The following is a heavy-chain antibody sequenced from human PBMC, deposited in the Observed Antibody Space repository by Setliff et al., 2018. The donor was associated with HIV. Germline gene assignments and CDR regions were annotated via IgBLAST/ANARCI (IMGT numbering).Heavy chain of an antibody. Sequence: GGSLRLSCAASGFTFSNYAMNWVRQAPGKGLEWVSTISGSGGLTFYADSVKGRFTISRDNSKNTLCLQMNSLRAEDTVVYYCAKGHYSSGDSKQNGFDMWGQGTMVTVSS. D-gene: IGHD3-22*01. V-gene: IGHV3-23*01. CDR2: ISGSGGLT. J-gene: IGHJ3*02. CDR3: AKGHYSSGDSKQNGFDM. CDR1: GFTFSNYA.